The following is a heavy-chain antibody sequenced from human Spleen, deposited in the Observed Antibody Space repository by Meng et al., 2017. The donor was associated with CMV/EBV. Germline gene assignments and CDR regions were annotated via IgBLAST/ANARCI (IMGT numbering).Heavy chain of an antibody. Sequence: LSLTCTVSGGAISSSVYYWGWLRQPPGKGLEWVSFITSSGDTIYYADSVKGRFTISRDNAKNSLFLQMNSLRAEDTAVYYCARDFDSGSYDYWGQGTLVTVSS. CDR1: GGAISSSVYY. J-gene: IGHJ4*02. CDR2: ITSSGDTI. D-gene: IGHD3-10*01. CDR3: ARDFDSGSYDY. V-gene: IGHV3-11*04.